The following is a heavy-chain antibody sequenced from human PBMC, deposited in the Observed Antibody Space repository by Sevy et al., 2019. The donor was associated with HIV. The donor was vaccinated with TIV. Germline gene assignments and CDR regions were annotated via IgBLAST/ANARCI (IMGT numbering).Heavy chain of an antibody. V-gene: IGHV3-23*01. CDR1: GFTFSSYA. CDR2: ISGSGGST. J-gene: IGHJ4*02. Sequence: GGSLRLSCAASGFTFSSYAMSWVRQAPGKGLEWVSAISGSGGSTYYADSVKGRFTISRDNSKNTLYLQMNSLRAEDTAVYYCAKADSRYYYDSSGYYSSWGQGTLVTVSS. D-gene: IGHD3-22*01. CDR3: AKADSRYYYDSSGYYSS.